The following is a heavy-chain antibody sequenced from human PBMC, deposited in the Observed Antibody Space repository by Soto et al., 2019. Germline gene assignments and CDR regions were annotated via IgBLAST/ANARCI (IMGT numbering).Heavy chain of an antibody. CDR2: IGANGGGT. CDR3: ARDPNGDYLGAFDF. Sequence: EVQLLEPGGDLVQPGGSLRLSCAASGFTFSSFFMSWVRQAPGKGLDWVSGIGANGGGTYYADSVKGRFIISRDNSKNTLYLQMNSLRAEVTAVYYCARDPNGDYLGAFDFWGQRTMVTVSS. CDR1: GFTFSSFF. D-gene: IGHD4-17*01. J-gene: IGHJ3*01. V-gene: IGHV3-23*01.